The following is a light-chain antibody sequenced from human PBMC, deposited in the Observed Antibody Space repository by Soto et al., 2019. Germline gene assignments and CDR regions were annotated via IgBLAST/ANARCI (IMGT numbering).Light chain of an antibody. CDR3: LQHNNYPRM. J-gene: IGKJ1*01. CDR2: AAS. CDR1: QAITND. V-gene: IGKV1-17*01. Sequence: DIQMTQSPSSLSASVGDRVTITCRASQAITNDLSWYQQKPGEPPKRLIYAASTLHSGVPSRFSGSASETEFTLTISSLQPEDFATYFCLQHNNYPRMFGQGNQVAIK.